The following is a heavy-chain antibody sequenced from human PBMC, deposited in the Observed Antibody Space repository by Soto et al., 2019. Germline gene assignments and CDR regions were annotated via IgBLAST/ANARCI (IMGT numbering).Heavy chain of an antibody. V-gene: IGHV1-46*01. CDR1: GYIFVNYH. J-gene: IGHJ4*02. CDR2: INPSDGST. CDR3: ARDAAVGKTTRSHLDS. Sequence: GASVKVSCKASGYIFVNYHVHWVRQAPGQGLEWMGIINPSDGSTSYAEKLQGRVTMTTDTSTSTVYMELSSLRSVDTAVYYCARDAAVGKTTRSHLDSGGRGTLVTVS. D-gene: IGHD1-26*01.